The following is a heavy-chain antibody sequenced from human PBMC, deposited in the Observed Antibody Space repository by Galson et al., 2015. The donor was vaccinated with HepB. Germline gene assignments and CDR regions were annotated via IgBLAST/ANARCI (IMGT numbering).Heavy chain of an antibody. V-gene: IGHV3-11*01. CDR2: ISSSGYTI. CDR3: ARAGGYNWNYFDY. J-gene: IGHJ4*02. Sequence: LRLSCAASGFTFSDYYMNWIRQAPGKGLEWLSYISSSGYTIYYADSVKGRFTISRDNAKNSLYLQMDSLRAEDTAVYYCARAGGYNWNYFDYWGQGALVTVSS. D-gene: IGHD1-20*01. CDR1: GFTFSDYY.